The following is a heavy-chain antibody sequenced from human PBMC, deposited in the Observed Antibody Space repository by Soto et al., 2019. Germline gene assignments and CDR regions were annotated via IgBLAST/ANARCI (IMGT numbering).Heavy chain of an antibody. Sequence: QVQLVESGGGVVQPGRSLRLSCAASGFTFSSYGMHWVRQAPGKGLEWVAVISYDGSNKYYADSVKGRFTISRDNSKNQLYLQMNSLRAEDTAVYYCAKDRAEYSGYDSAWFDPWGRGTLVTVSS. CDR1: GFTFSSYG. CDR3: AKDRAEYSGYDSAWFDP. J-gene: IGHJ5*02. V-gene: IGHV3-30*18. CDR2: ISYDGSNK. D-gene: IGHD5-12*01.